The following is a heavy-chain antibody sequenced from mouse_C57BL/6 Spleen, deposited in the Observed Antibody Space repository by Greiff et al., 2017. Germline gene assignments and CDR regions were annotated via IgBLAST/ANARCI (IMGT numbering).Heavy chain of an antibody. CDR2: IYPGDGDT. CDR3: AREGVYGNYEAWCAY. J-gene: IGHJ3*01. CDR1: GYAFSSYW. Sequence: VQLQQSGAALVKPGASVKISCKASGYAFSSYWMNWVKQRPGKGLEWIGQIYPGDGDTKYNGKFKGKATLTADKSSSTAYMQLSSLTSEDSAVYICAREGVYGNYEAWCAYWGKGTLVTVSA. D-gene: IGHD2-1*01. V-gene: IGHV1-80*01.